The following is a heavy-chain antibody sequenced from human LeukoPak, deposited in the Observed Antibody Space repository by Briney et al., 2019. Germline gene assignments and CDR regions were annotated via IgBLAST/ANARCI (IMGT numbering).Heavy chain of an antibody. D-gene: IGHD3-16*01. CDR3: ARDRFHAVES. CDR2: IKDDGTTT. CDR1: GFTFTKNW. J-gene: IGHJ5*01. Sequence: GGSLRLSCAASGFTFTKNWMHWVRHAPGKGLVWVSLIKDDGTTTAYADSVKGRFTISRDNAKNTVYLQMNGLRAEDTAIYYCARDRFHAVESWGQGTLVTVSS. V-gene: IGHV3-74*01.